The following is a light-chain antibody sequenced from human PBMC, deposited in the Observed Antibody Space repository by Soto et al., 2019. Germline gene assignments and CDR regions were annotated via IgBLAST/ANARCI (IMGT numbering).Light chain of an antibody. V-gene: IGLV1-51*02. Sequence: QSVLTQPPSVSAATGQKVTISCSGSSSNIGNNYVSWYQQLPGTAPKLLIYENNKRPSGIPDRFSGSKSGTSATLGITGRQTGDEADYYCGTWDSSLSAGMFGGGTKLTVL. CDR1: SSNIGNNY. J-gene: IGLJ3*02. CDR2: ENN. CDR3: GTWDSSLSAGM.